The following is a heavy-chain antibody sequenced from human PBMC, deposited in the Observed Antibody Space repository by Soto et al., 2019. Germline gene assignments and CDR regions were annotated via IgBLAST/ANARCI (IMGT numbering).Heavy chain of an antibody. V-gene: IGHV1-24*01. CDR1: GYTLTELS. Sequence: ASVKVSCKVSGYTLTELSMHWVRQAPGKGLEWMGGFDPEDGETICAQKFQGRVTMTEDTSTDTAYMELSSLRSEDTAVYYCATLYYDSSGYYPFDYWGQGTLVTVSS. CDR3: ATLYYDSSGYYPFDY. J-gene: IGHJ4*02. CDR2: FDPEDGET. D-gene: IGHD3-22*01.